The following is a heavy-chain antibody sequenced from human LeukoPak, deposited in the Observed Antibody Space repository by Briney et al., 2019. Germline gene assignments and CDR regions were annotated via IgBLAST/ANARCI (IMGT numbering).Heavy chain of an antibody. CDR3: ARDGAIPYAFDI. D-gene: IGHD2-2*02. J-gene: IGHJ3*02. CDR2: IIPIFGTA. Sequence: ASVKVSCKASGGTFSSYAISWVRQAPGQGLEWMGGIIPIFGTANYAQKFQGRVTTTADESTSTAYMELSSLRSEDTAVYYCARDGAIPYAFDIWGQGTMVTVSS. CDR1: GGTFSSYA. V-gene: IGHV1-69*13.